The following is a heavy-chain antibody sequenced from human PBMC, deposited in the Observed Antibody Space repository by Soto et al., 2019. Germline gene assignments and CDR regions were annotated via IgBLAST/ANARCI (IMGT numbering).Heavy chain of an antibody. D-gene: IGHD3-10*01. CDR2: INEDGSEK. CDR1: GFTLSGFW. V-gene: IGHV3-7*01. J-gene: IGHJ4*02. Sequence: GGSLRLSCAPSAASGFTLSGFWMSWVRQTPGKGLEWVANINEDGSEKYYVDSVKGRFNISKDNAKNSMYLQMNSLRAEDTAVYYCVRSLVRGLISPYWGQGALVTVSS. CDR3: VRSLVRGLISPY.